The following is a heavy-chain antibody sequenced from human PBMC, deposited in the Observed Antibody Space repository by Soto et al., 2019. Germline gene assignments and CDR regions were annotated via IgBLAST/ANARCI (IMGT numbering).Heavy chain of an antibody. Sequence: EVQLVESGGGLVQPGGSLKLSCAASGFTFSGSAMHWVRQASGKGLEWVGRIRSKANSYATAYAASVKGRFTISRDDSKNTAYLQMTSLKTEDTAVYYCTRGAGGPLDYWGQGTLVTVSS. CDR3: TRGAGGPLDY. D-gene: IGHD3-10*01. CDR2: IRSKANSYAT. V-gene: IGHV3-73*01. J-gene: IGHJ4*02. CDR1: GFTFSGSA.